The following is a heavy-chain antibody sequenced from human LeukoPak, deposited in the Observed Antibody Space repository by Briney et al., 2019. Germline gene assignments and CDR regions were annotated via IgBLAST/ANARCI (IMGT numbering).Heavy chain of an antibody. D-gene: IGHD2-15*01. Sequence: GGFLRLSCAASGFTSSSYTMHWVRQAPGKGLEWVAVISYDGSNKYYADSVKGRFTISRDNSKNTLYLQMNSLRAVDTAVYYCARDRFGYCSGGTCYYPMYYFDFWGQGTLVTVSS. CDR2: ISYDGSNK. V-gene: IGHV3-30-3*01. CDR1: GFTSSSYT. J-gene: IGHJ4*02. CDR3: ARDRFGYCSGGTCYYPMYYFDF.